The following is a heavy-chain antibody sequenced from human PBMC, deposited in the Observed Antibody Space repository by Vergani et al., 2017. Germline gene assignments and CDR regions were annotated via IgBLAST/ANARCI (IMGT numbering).Heavy chain of an antibody. J-gene: IGHJ2*01. Sequence: QVQLQESGPGLVKPSQTLSLTCTVSGGSISSGSYYWSWIRQPAGKGLEWIGRIYTSGSTNYNPSLKSRATISVDTSKNQFSLKLSSVTAADTAVYYCARGGRLEWLSTQPPNWYFDLWGRGTLVTVSS. CDR3: ARGGRLEWLSTQPPNWYFDL. CDR1: GGSISSGSYY. D-gene: IGHD3-3*01. CDR2: IYTSGST. V-gene: IGHV4-61*02.